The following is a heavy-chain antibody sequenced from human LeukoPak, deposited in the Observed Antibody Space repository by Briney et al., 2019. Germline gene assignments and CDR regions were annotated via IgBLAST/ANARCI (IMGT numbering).Heavy chain of an antibody. J-gene: IGHJ6*02. CDR3: ARTTVTTNYGMDV. CDR2: IYSGGST. D-gene: IGHD4-17*01. CDR1: GFPVSSNY. V-gene: IGHV3-66*01. Sequence: GGSLRLSCAASGFPVSSNYMSWVRPAPGKGLEWVSVIYSGGSTYYADSVKGRFTISRDNSKNTLYLQMNSLRAEDTAVYYCARTTVTTNYGMDVWGQGTTVTVSS.